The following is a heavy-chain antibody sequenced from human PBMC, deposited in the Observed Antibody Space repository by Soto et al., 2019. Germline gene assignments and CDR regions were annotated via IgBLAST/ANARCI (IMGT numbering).Heavy chain of an antibody. CDR3: ARHQAGPFDY. CDR2: IYYSGST. D-gene: IGHD6-13*01. Sequence: QLQLQESGPGLVKPSETLSLTCTVSGGSISSSSYYWGWIRQPPGKGLEWIGSIYYSGSTNYNPSLKSRVTISVDTSKNQFSLKLTSVTAADAAVYYCARHQAGPFDYWGQVTLVTVSS. V-gene: IGHV4-39*01. CDR1: GGSISSSSYY. J-gene: IGHJ4*02.